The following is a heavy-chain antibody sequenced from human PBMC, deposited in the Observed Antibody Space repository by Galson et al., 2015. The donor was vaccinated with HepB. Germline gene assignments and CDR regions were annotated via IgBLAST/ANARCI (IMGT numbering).Heavy chain of an antibody. V-gene: IGHV5-51*03. J-gene: IGHJ4*02. Sequence: QSGAEVKKPGESLKISCKGSGYSFTSYWIGWVRQTPGKGLEWMGIIYPGDSDTRYSPSFQGQVTISADKSISTAMYYCARRRGSSNRVYFDYWGQGTLVTVSS. D-gene: IGHD3-10*01. CDR1: GYSFTSYW. CDR3: Y. CDR2: IYPGDSDT.